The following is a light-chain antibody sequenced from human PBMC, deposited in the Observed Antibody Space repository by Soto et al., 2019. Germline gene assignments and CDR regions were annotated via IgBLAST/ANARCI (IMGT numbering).Light chain of an antibody. CDR2: AAS. CDR3: QHYNNWPPIT. Sequence: EIVMMQSPATLSMSPGERATLSCRASQSVSSNLAWYQQRPGQAPRLLIYAASTRATGLPARFSGSGSGTEFTLTISSLQSEDFAVYYCQHYNNWPPITFGQGTRLEIK. CDR1: QSVSSN. J-gene: IGKJ5*01. V-gene: IGKV3-15*01.